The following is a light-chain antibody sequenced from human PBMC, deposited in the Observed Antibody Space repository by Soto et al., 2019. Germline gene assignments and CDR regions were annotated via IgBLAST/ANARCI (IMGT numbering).Light chain of an antibody. CDR2: LNSDGSH. CDR1: SGHSIYA. J-gene: IGLJ2*01. Sequence: QPVLTQSPSASASLGASVKLTCTLSSGHSIYAIAWHQQQPEKGPRYLMKLNSDGSHSKGDGIHDRFSGSSSGAERYLTISRLQAEDEADYYCQTWGTGIIVFGGGTKLTVL. V-gene: IGLV4-69*01. CDR3: QTWGTGIIV.